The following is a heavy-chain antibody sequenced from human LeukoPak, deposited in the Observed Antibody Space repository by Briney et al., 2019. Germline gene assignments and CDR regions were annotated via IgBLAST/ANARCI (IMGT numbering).Heavy chain of an antibody. V-gene: IGHV3-21*01. D-gene: IGHD5-24*01. CDR3: ARAKNIKMTTILDY. J-gene: IGHJ4*02. CDR1: GFTFSAYY. CDR2: ISSTTDYK. Sequence: GGSLRLSCAASGFTFSAYYMTWVRQAPGKGREWVSSISSTTDYKVYADSLKGRFTISRDNAKNSLYLQMNSLRAEDTAVYYCARAKNIKMTTILDYWGQGTLSPSPQ.